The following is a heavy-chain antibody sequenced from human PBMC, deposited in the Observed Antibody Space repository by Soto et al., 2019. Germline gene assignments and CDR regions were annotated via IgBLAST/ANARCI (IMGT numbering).Heavy chain of an antibody. J-gene: IGHJ6*03. D-gene: IGHD6-6*01. CDR1: GGTFSYPA. CDR3: ATPSVAARPTGGYYYDDV. CDR2: IIPVSGVP. Sequence: SVKVSCKASGGTFSYPAISWVRQAPGQGLEWMGGIIPVSGVPNNAQKFQGRVSITADESTATAYLQLSSLRPDETAVYYCATPSVAARPTGGYYYDDVGG. V-gene: IGHV1-69*13.